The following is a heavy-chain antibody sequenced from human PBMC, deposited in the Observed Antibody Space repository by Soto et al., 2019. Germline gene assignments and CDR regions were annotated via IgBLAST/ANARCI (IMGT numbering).Heavy chain of an antibody. Sequence: ASVKVSCKASGYTFTSYYMHWVRQAPGQGLEWMGIINPSGGSTSYAQKFQGRVTMTRDTSTSTVYMELSSLRSEDTAVYYCACYRNNYGSGSPNYYYMDVWGKGTTVTVSS. CDR3: ACYRNNYGSGSPNYYYMDV. V-gene: IGHV1-46*03. CDR2: INPSGGST. J-gene: IGHJ6*03. D-gene: IGHD3-10*01. CDR1: GYTFTSYY.